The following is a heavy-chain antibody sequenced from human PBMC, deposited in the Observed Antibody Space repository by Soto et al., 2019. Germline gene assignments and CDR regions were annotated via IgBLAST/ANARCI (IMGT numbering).Heavy chain of an antibody. Sequence: DVQLVESGGGIVQPGGSLRLTCAASGFSLRGYWMSWVRQAPGRGLEWVANVKQDGSDKNYVDSVKGRFTISRDNAKNSLDLQMESLRAEDTAVYYCARGGGNFDQWGRGTLVTVSS. D-gene: IGHD3-16*01. V-gene: IGHV3-7*04. J-gene: IGHJ4*02. CDR3: ARGGGNFDQ. CDR2: VKQDGSDK. CDR1: GFSLRGYW.